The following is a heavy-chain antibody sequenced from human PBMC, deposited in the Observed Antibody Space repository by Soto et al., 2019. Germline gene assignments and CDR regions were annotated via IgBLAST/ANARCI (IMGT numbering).Heavy chain of an antibody. CDR3: ARMLQNWNYGIFWFDP. CDR2: INAGNGNT. D-gene: IGHD1-7*01. J-gene: IGHJ5*02. V-gene: IGHV1-3*01. Sequence: QAPGQRLEWMGWINAGNGNTKYSQKFQGRVTITRDTSASTAYMELSSLRSEDTAVYYCARMLQNWNYGIFWFDPWGQGTLVTVSS.